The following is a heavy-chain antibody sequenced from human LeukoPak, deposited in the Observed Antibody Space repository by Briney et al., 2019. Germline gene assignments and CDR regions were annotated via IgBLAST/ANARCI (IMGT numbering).Heavy chain of an antibody. CDR2: INPDGSRT. Sequence: GGSLRLSCAASGFTFSSNWMHWVRQGPGKGLVWVSRINPDGSRTDYAESVKGRFTISRDNAKNSLYLQMNSLSAEDTAVYYCARDRGGIHLWLNHWYFDLWGRGTLVTVSS. J-gene: IGHJ2*01. V-gene: IGHV3-74*01. CDR1: GFTFSSNW. D-gene: IGHD5-18*01. CDR3: ARDRGGIHLWLNHWYFDL.